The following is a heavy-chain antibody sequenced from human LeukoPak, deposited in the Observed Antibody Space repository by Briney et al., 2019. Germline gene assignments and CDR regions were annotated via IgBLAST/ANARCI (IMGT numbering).Heavy chain of an antibody. Sequence: GESLKISCKGSGYSFTSYWIGWVRQMPGKGLEWMGIIYPGDSDTRYSPSFQGQVTIPADKSISTAYLQWSSLKASDTAMYYCARLTQVGGSYFYFDYWGQGTLVTVSS. CDR2: IYPGDSDT. CDR3: ARLTQVGGSYFYFDY. D-gene: IGHD1-26*01. CDR1: GYSFTSYW. J-gene: IGHJ4*02. V-gene: IGHV5-51*01.